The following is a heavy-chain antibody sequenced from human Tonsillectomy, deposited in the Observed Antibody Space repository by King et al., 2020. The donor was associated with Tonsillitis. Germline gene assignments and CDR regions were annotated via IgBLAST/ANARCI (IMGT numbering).Heavy chain of an antibody. Sequence: VQLVESGGGLIKPGGSLRLSCAASGFGFNNAWMTWVRQAPGKGLEWVGRIKRETEGGTTDYSAPLRGRFIISRDDSKETVYLQMNSLKAEDTAVDYCLMGWGRTNGDYWGRGTRVTVSS. CDR1: GFGFNNAW. J-gene: IGHJ4*02. CDR3: LMGWGRTNGDY. D-gene: IGHD2-8*01. CDR2: IKRETEGGTT. V-gene: IGHV3-15*01.